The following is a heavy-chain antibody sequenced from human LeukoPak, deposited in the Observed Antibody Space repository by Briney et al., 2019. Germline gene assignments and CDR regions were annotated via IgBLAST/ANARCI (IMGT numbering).Heavy chain of an antibody. CDR3: TRDLSSAWFYY. D-gene: IGHD6-13*01. Sequence: SETLFLTCTASGGSISSRNYFWGWIRQPPGKELEWIGTISYSGSTYYNPSLKSRVTMAVDTSKSQCSLKVSSVTAADTAVYYCTRDLSSAWFYYWGQGTLVTVSS. J-gene: IGHJ4*02. CDR1: GGSISSRNYF. V-gene: IGHV4-39*07. CDR2: ISYSGST.